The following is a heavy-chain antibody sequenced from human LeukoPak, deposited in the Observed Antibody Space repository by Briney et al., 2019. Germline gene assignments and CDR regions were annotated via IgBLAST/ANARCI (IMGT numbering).Heavy chain of an antibody. Sequence: TGGSLRLSCAASGFTFSSYGMHWVRQAPGKGLEWVAVISYDGSNKYYADSVKGRFTISRDNSKTTLYVQMTSLRGEDTAVYYCARDARYCSGGYCNSHYYSYMDVWGKGTTVTVSS. CDR1: GFTFSSYG. CDR3: ARDARYCSGGYCNSHYYSYMDV. CDR2: ISYDGSNK. J-gene: IGHJ6*03. D-gene: IGHD2-15*01. V-gene: IGHV3-30*03.